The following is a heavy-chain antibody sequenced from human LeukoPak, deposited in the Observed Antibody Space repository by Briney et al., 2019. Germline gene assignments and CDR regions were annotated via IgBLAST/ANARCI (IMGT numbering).Heavy chain of an antibody. CDR1: GGSISSYY. D-gene: IGHD3-3*01. CDR3: ARACYDFWSGSNNWFDP. J-gene: IGHJ5*02. V-gene: IGHV4-59*01. CDR2: IYYSGST. Sequence: SETLSLTCTVSGGSISSYYWSWIRQPPGKGLEWIGYIYYSGSTNYNPSLKSRVTISVDTSKNQFSLKLSSVTAADTAVYYCARACYDFWSGSNNWFDPWGQGTLVTVSS.